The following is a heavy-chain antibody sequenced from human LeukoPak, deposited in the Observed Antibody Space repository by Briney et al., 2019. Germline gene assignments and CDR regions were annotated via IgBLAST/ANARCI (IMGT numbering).Heavy chain of an antibody. Sequence: AGGSLRLSCAASGFTFSSYETNWVRQAPGKGLEWVSYISSSGSTIYYADSVKGRFTISRDNAKNSLYLQMNSLRAEDTAVYYCAREPGYSSSWYSFWGQGTLVTVSS. V-gene: IGHV3-48*03. J-gene: IGHJ4*02. CDR1: GFTFSSYE. D-gene: IGHD6-13*01. CDR3: AREPGYSSSWYSF. CDR2: ISSSGSTI.